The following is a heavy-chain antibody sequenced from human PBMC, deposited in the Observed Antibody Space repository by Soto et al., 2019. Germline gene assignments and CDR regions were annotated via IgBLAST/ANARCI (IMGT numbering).Heavy chain of an antibody. CDR2: IIPIFGTA. Sequence: QVQLVQSGAEVKKPGSSVKDSCKASGGTFSSYAISWVRQAPGQGLEWMGGIIPIFGTANYAQKFQGRVTITADESTSTAYMELSSLRSEDTAVYYCARWGYDSSGYGSLDYWGQGTLVTVSS. J-gene: IGHJ4*02. D-gene: IGHD3-22*01. CDR3: ARWGYDSSGYGSLDY. V-gene: IGHV1-69*01. CDR1: GGTFSSYA.